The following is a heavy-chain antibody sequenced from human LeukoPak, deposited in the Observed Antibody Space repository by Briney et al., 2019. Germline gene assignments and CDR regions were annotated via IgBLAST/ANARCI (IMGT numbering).Heavy chain of an antibody. CDR2: ISSSGSTI. CDR1: GFTFSDYY. Sequence: PGGSLRLSCAASGFTFSDYYMSWIREAPGKGLEWVSYISSSGSTIYYADSVKGRFTISRDNAKNSLYLQMNSLRAEDTAVYYCARSRAGGLYYFDYWGQGTLVTVSS. J-gene: IGHJ4*02. CDR3: ARSRAGGLYYFDY. D-gene: IGHD3-10*01. V-gene: IGHV3-11*01.